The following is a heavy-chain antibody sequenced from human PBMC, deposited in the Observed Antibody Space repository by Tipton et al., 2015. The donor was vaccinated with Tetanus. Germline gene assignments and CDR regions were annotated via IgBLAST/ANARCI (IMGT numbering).Heavy chain of an antibody. V-gene: IGHV4-39*07. J-gene: IGHJ4*02. CDR3: ARGWSECSSWSCSPFDS. D-gene: IGHD2-2*01. Sequence: GLVKPSETLSLGRTVSGGSIASDGYYWGWIRQPPGKGLQWIGSVYHSGTTYYNPSLTGRATISVDTSKQQFSLSLTSATAADTAVYYCARGWSECSSWSCSPFDSWGQGTLVTVSS. CDR1: GGSIASDGYY. CDR2: VYHSGTT.